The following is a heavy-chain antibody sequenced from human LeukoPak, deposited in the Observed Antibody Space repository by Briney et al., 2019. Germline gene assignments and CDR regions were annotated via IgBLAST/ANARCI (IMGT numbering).Heavy chain of an antibody. Sequence: PSETLSLTCTVSGGSISSGDYYWSWIRQPPGKGLEWIGYIYYSRSTYYNPSLKSRVTISVDTSKNQFSLKLSSVTAADTAVYYCARTPQSPVYQGSFDIWGQGTMVTVSS. CDR3: ARTPQSPVYQGSFDI. D-gene: IGHD2-2*01. CDR1: GGSISSGDYY. CDR2: IYYSRST. V-gene: IGHV4-30-4*01. J-gene: IGHJ3*02.